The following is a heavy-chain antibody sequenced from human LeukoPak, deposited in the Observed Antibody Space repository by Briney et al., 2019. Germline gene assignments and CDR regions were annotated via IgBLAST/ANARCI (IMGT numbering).Heavy chain of an antibody. CDR3: ARDTIAYRRGSFDY. D-gene: IGHD3-16*01. CDR1: GGSISSYY. CDR2: IYYSGST. Sequence: SETLSLTSTVSGGSISSYYWSWIRQPPGKGLEWIGYIYYSGSTNYNPSLKSRVTISLDTSNNQFSLKLSSVTAADTAVYYCARDTIAYRRGSFDYWGQGTLVTVSS. V-gene: IGHV4-59*01. J-gene: IGHJ4*02.